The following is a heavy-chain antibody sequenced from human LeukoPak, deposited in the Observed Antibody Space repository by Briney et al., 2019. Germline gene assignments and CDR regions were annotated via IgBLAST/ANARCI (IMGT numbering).Heavy chain of an antibody. D-gene: IGHD6-13*01. CDR3: AKGRYSSSWLYHNTDH. CDR2: ISGSGGST. J-gene: IGHJ4*02. V-gene: IGHV3-23*01. Sequence: PGGSLRLSCAASGFTFSSYAMSWVRQAPGKGLEWVSAISGSGGSTYYADSVKGRFTISRDNSKNTLYLQMNSLRAEDTAVYYCAKGRYSSSWLYHNTDHWGQGTLVTVSS. CDR1: GFTFSSYA.